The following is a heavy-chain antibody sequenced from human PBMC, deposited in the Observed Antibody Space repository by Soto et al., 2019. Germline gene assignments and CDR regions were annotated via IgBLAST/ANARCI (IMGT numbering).Heavy chain of an antibody. CDR3: ARETGGHDLDY. CDR1: GGSITGGSYY. J-gene: IGHJ4*02. V-gene: IGHV4-61*01. Sequence: PSETLSLTCTVSGGSITGGSYYWSWIRPPPGKGLEWIGYISYSASTNYNPSLKSRVTISADTSKNQFSLKLISVTAADTAFYFCARETGGHDLDYWRQSTLVT. CDR2: ISYSAST.